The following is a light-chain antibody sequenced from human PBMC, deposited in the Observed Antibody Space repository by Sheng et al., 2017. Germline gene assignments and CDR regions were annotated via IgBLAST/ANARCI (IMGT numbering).Light chain of an antibody. CDR2: RNN. J-gene: IGLJ1*01. CDR1: SSNIGSNH. CDR3: QSYDSSLSAYV. V-gene: IGLV1-47*01. Sequence: QSVLTQPPSASGTPGQRVTISCSGGSSNIGSNHVYWYQHLPGMAPKLLIYRNNDRASGVPDRFSGSKSGTSASLAIAGLRSEDEADYYCQSYDSSLSAYVFGGGTKVTVL.